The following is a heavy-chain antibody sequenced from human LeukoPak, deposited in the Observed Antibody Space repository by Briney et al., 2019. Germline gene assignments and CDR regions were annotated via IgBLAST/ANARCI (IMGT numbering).Heavy chain of an antibody. V-gene: IGHV4-59*01. Sequence: PSETLSLTCTVSGGSISSYYWSWIRQPPGKGLEWIGYIYYSGYTNYNPSLKSRVTISVHTSKNQFSLKLSSVTAADTAVYYCARLTGYSSESWFDPWGQGTLVTVSS. CDR2: IYYSGYT. J-gene: IGHJ5*02. D-gene: IGHD3-9*01. CDR3: ARLTGYSSESWFDP. CDR1: GGSISSYY.